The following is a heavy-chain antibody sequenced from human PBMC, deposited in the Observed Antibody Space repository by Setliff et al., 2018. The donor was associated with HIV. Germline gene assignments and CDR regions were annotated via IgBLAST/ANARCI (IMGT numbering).Heavy chain of an antibody. J-gene: IGHJ6*02. CDR2: IIPISGTA. Sequence: SVKVSCKASGGTFSNYGMSWVRQAPGQGLEWMGGIIPISGTANYAQKFQGRVTITRDTSASTAYMELSRLRSDDTAVYYCARDHCSSSGCYEYSYYGMDVWGQGTTVTVSS. CDR3: ARDHCSSSGCYEYSYYGMDV. V-gene: IGHV1-69*05. CDR1: GGTFSNYG. D-gene: IGHD2-2*01.